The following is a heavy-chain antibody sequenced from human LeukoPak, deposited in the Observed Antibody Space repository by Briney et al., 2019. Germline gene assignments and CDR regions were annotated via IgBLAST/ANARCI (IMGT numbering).Heavy chain of an antibody. V-gene: IGHV1-2*02. CDR2: INPYSGGT. CDR1: GYTFSDYY. D-gene: IGHD3-10*01. J-gene: IGHJ4*02. CDR3: ATATLDLFTMVRGVIITGFDY. Sequence: RASVKVSCKASGYTFSDYYMHWVRQAPGQGLEWMGWINPYSGGTNYAEKFQGRVTMTRDTSMTTAYMELSSLRSEDTAVYYCATATLDLFTMVRGVIITGFDYWGQGTLVTVSS.